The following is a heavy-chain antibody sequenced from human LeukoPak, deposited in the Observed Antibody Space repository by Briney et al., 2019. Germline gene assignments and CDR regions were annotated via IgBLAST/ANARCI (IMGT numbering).Heavy chain of an antibody. CDR2: IYHIGTT. CDR1: GDSIITSHW. V-gene: IGHV4-4*02. J-gene: IGHJ4*02. D-gene: IGHD4-23*01. Sequence: SGTLSLTCAVSGDSIITSHWWSWVRQPPGKGLVWIGEIYHIGTTNYNPSLKSRVSISVDTSRNQFSLTLSSVTAADTAVYYCASARWDFWGQGTLVTVSS. CDR3: ASARWDF.